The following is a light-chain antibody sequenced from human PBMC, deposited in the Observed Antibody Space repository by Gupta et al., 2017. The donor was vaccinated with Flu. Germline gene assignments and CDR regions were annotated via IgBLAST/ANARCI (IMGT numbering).Light chain of an antibody. CDR1: SSNIGAGYD. Sequence: QSVLTQPPSVSGAPGQRVTISCTGSSSNIGAGYDVHWYQPRPGTAPKLRIYGNSKRPAGVPDRFSGSKSGTAASLDITGLQEEEEADYYCQSYDSSRRVVFGGGTKLTVL. CDR3: QSYDSSRRVV. J-gene: IGLJ2*01. CDR2: GNS. V-gene: IGLV1-40*01.